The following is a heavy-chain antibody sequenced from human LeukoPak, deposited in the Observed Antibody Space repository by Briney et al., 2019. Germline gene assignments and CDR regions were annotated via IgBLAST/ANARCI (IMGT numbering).Heavy chain of an antibody. Sequence: SQTLSLTCTVSGGSISSGDYYWSWIRQPPGKGLEWIGYIYYSGSTYYNPSLKSRVTISVDTSKNQFSLKLSSVSAADTAVYYCARIGNSFWSGSYYFDYWGQGTLVTVSS. V-gene: IGHV4-30-4*08. J-gene: IGHJ4*02. CDR3: ARIGNSFWSGSYYFDY. D-gene: IGHD3-3*01. CDR2: IYYSGST. CDR1: GGSISSGDYY.